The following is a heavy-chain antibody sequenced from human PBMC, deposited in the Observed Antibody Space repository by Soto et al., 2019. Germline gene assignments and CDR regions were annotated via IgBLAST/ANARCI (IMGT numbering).Heavy chain of an antibody. CDR3: ARVRENPYYDFWSGPLGDWFDP. CDR2: INHSGST. D-gene: IGHD3-3*01. CDR1: GGSFSGYY. Sequence: SETLSLTCAVYGGSFSGYYWSWIRQPPGKGLEWFGEINHSGSTNYNPSLKSRVTISVDTSKNQFSLKLSSVTAADTAVYYCARVRENPYYDFWSGPLGDWFDPWGQGTLVTVSS. J-gene: IGHJ5*02. V-gene: IGHV4-34*01.